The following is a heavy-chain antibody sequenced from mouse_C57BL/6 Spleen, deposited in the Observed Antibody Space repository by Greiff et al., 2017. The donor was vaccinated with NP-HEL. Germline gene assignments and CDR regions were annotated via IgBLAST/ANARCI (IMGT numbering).Heavy chain of an antibody. D-gene: IGHD1-1*01. J-gene: IGHJ3*01. CDR2: IDPSDSYT. Sequence: QVQLQQPRAELVKPGASVKLSCKASGYTFTSYWMQWVKQRPGQGLEWIGEIDPSDSYTNYNQKFKGKATLTVDTSSSTAYMQLSSLTSEDSAVYYCARGYGSSPWFAYWGQGTLVTVSA. CDR3: ARGYGSSPWFAY. V-gene: IGHV1-50*01. CDR1: GYTFTSYW.